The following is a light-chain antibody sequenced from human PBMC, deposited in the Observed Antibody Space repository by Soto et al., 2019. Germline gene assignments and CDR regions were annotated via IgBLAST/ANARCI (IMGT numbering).Light chain of an antibody. CDR1: QSVSSSY. CDR2: GAS. Sequence: EIVLTQSPGTLSLSPGETATLSCRASQSVSSSYLAWYQQKPGQAPRLLIYGASSRATGIPDRFSGSGSGTDFTLTISRLEPEDFAVYYCQQYGSSPPRTFGQGTKVDI. CDR3: QQYGSSPPRT. J-gene: IGKJ1*01. V-gene: IGKV3-20*01.